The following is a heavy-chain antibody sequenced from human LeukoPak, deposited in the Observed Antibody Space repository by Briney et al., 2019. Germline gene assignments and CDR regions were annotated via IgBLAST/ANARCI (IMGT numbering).Heavy chain of an antibody. Sequence: ASVKVSCKASGYTFTGFYMHWVRQAPGQGLEWLGYIYPNSGATKYAQKFQGRVTLTRDTSISTAYMELSGLRSDDTAVYYCGTLLSNGPFDYWGQGSLVTVSS. CDR3: GTLLSNGPFDY. CDR2: IYPNSGAT. J-gene: IGHJ4*02. CDR1: GYTFTGFY. V-gene: IGHV1-2*02.